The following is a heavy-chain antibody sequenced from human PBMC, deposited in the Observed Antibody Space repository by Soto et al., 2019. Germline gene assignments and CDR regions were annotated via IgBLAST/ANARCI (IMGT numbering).Heavy chain of an antibody. Sequence: QVQLQQWGAGLLKPSETLSLTCAVYGGSFSGYYWSWIRQPPGKGLEWIGEINHSGSTNYNPSLKSRVTISVDTSKTQFSLKLSSVTAADTAVYSCARSDYDILTGYYKGRPYYFDYWGQGTLVTVSS. CDR2: INHSGST. D-gene: IGHD3-9*01. CDR3: ARSDYDILTGYYKGRPYYFDY. CDR1: GGSFSGYY. V-gene: IGHV4-34*01. J-gene: IGHJ4*02.